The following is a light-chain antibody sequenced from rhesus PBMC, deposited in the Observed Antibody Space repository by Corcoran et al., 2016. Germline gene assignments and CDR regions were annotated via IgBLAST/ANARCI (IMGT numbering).Light chain of an antibody. J-gene: IGKJ1*01. V-gene: IGKV3-24*04. CDR3: QQSSNLWT. CDR2: GAS. Sequence: PGERATLSCRASQSVGSYLAWYQQKPGQAPRLLIYGASSRATGIPDRFSGSGSGTDFTLTISSLEPEDVGVYYCQQSSNLWTFGQGTKVEIK. CDR1: QSVGSY.